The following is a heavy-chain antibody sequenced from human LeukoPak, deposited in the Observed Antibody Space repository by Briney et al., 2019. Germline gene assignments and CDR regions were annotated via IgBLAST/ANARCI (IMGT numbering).Heavy chain of an antibody. V-gene: IGHV3-23*01. D-gene: IGHD3-10*01. CDR1: GFTFSSYA. J-gene: IGHJ3*02. CDR3: CITMVRGGRLDAFDI. CDR2: ISGSGGST. Sequence: GGSLRLSCAASGFTFSSYAMRWVRQAPGKGLEWVSAISGSGGSTYYADSVKGRFTIPRDNSKNTLYLQMNSLRAEDTAVYYCCITMVRGGRLDAFDIWGQGTMVTVSS.